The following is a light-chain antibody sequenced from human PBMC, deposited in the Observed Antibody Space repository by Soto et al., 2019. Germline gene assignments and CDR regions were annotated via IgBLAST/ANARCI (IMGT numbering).Light chain of an antibody. Sequence: DIQLTQSPSFLSAAVGDRVTITCRASQDITNFLAWYQQKPGKAPELLIYGASTLHSGVPARFSGSGSGTELTLTISSLQPEDFATYHCQHLNSYPYTFGQGTKVDI. CDR1: QDITNF. J-gene: IGKJ2*01. CDR2: GAS. CDR3: QHLNSYPYT. V-gene: IGKV1-9*01.